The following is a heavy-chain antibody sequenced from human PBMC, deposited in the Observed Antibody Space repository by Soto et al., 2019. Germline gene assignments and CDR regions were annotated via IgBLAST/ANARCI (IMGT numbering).Heavy chain of an antibody. V-gene: IGHV4-4*07. CDR3: RRDFDY. J-gene: IGHJ4*02. CDR1: TPSISNYY. Sequence: SQTLSLTCTVSTPSISNYYWSWIRQPAGKGLEWIGRMSTSGTTNYNPSLKSRVTMSIDTSKSQFSLMLNSVTAADTAVYYCRRDFDYWGQGTLVTVSS. D-gene: IGHD6-6*01. CDR2: MSTSGTT.